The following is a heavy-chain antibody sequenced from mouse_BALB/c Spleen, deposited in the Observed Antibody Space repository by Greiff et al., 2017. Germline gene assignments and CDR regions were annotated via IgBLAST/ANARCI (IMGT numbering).Heavy chain of an antibody. Sequence: VQLKESGGGLVQPGGSRKLSCAASGFTFSSFGMHWVRQAPEKGLEWVAYISSGSSTIYYADTVKGRFTISRDNPKNTLFLQMTSLRSEDTAMYYCARLGPYYAMDYWGQGTSVTVSS. J-gene: IGHJ4*01. D-gene: IGHD4-1*01. V-gene: IGHV5-17*02. CDR3: ARLGPYYAMDY. CDR2: ISSGSSTI. CDR1: GFTFSSFG.